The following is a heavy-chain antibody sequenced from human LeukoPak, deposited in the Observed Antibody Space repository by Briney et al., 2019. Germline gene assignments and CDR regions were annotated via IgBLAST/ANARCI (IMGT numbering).Heavy chain of an antibody. J-gene: IGHJ4*02. CDR1: GYTFTNYA. Sequence: GASVKVSCKASGYTFTNYAISWVRQAPGQGLEWMGGIIPIFGIADYAQKFQARVTITADKSTSTAYMDLSSLRSDDTAVYYCARGQLKAAPDESYYFDYWGQGTLVTVSS. CDR2: IIPIFGIA. V-gene: IGHV1-69*10. CDR3: ARGQLKAAPDESYYFDY. D-gene: IGHD6-6*01.